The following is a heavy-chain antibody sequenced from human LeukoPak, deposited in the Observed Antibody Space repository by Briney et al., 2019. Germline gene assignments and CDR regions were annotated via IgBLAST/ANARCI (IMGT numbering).Heavy chain of an antibody. J-gene: IGHJ5*02. D-gene: IGHD2-15*01. CDR2: IIGGGST. CDR1: GFSVSSNC. Sequence: PGGSLRLSCVVSGFSVSSNCMSWVRQAPGKGLEWVSIIIGGGSTYYADSVKGRFTISRDNSKNMVYLHMNSLRAEDTAVYYCARCQSSVGCFDPWGQGTLVTVFS. CDR3: ARCQSSVGCFDP. V-gene: IGHV3-66*01.